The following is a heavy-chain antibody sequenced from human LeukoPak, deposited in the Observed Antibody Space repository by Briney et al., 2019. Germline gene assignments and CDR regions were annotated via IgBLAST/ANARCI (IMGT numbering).Heavy chain of an antibody. CDR1: GFTFSSYG. V-gene: IGHV3-30*02. CDR3: ASTVATSYYFDY. Sequence: NPGGSLRLSCAASGFTFSSYGMHWVRQAPGKGLEWVAFIRYDGSNKYYADSVKGRFTISRDNAKNSLYLQMNSLRAEDTAVYYCASTVATSYYFDYWGQGTLVTVSS. J-gene: IGHJ4*02. D-gene: IGHD5-12*01. CDR2: IRYDGSNK.